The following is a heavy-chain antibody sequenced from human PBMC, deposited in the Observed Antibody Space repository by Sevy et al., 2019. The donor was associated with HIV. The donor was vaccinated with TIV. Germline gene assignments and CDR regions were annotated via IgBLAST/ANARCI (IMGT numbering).Heavy chain of an antibody. J-gene: IGHJ3*02. CDR1: GGSISSYY. D-gene: IGHD3-10*01. Sequence: SETLSLTCTVSGGSISSYYWSWIRQPPGKGLEWVGYIYYSGSTNYNPSLKSRVTISVDTSKNQFSLKLSSVTAADTAVYYCARNGERADVFDIWGQGTMVTVSS. CDR2: IYYSGST. CDR3: ARNGERADVFDI. V-gene: IGHV4-59*12.